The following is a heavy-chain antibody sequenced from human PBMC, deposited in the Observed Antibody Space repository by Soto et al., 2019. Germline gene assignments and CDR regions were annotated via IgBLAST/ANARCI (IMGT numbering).Heavy chain of an antibody. Sequence: PGESLKISRKGSGYTFTSYWIGWVRQMPGKGLEWMGIIYPGDSDTRYSPSFQGQVTISADKSISTAYLHWSSLKASDTAMYYCARQGRVTIFGVAQDYYGIDVWGQGTTVTVSS. CDR1: GYTFTSYW. J-gene: IGHJ6*02. D-gene: IGHD3-3*01. CDR3: ARQGRVTIFGVAQDYYGIDV. V-gene: IGHV5-51*01. CDR2: IYPGDSDT.